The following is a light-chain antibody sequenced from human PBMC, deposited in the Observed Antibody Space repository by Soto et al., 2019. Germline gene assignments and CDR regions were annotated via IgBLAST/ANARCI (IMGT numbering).Light chain of an antibody. CDR2: GNS. V-gene: IGLV1-40*01. CDR3: QSYHSSLSAVV. Sequence: QSVLTQPPSVSGAPGQRVTISCTGSSSNIGAGYDVHWYQQLPGTAPKLLIYGNSNRPSGVPDRFSGSKSGTSASLAITGIQAEDEADYYCQSYHSSLSAVVFGGGTKVTVL. J-gene: IGLJ2*01. CDR1: SSNIGAGYD.